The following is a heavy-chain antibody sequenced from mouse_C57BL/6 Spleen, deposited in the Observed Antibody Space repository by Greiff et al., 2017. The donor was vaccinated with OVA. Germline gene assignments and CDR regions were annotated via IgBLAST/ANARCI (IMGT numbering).Heavy chain of an antibody. CDR2: ISSGSSTI. J-gene: IGHJ2*01. V-gene: IGHV5-17*01. CDR3: ARPGLTGYYFDY. CDR1: GFTFSDYG. Sequence: EVHLVESGGGLVKPGGSLKLSCAASGFTFSDYGMHWVRQAPEKGLEWVAYISSGSSTIYYADTVKGRFTISKDNAKDTLFLQMTSLGSEDTAMYYCARPGLTGYYFDYWGQGTTLTVSS. D-gene: IGHD4-1*01.